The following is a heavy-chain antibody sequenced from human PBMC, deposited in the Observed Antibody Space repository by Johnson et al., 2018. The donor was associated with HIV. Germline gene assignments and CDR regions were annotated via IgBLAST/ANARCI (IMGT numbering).Heavy chain of an antibody. CDR1: GFTFSSYW. V-gene: IGHV3-11*01. J-gene: IGHJ3*02. Sequence: QVQLVESGGGLVQPGGSLRLSCAASGFTFSSYWMSWIRQAPGKGLEWVSYISSSGTTIYYAASVKGRFTISRDNAKNSLHLQMNSLRAEDTAVYYCARFGDMATSFHGFDIWGQGTMVTVSS. CDR3: ARFGDMATSFHGFDI. D-gene: IGHD5-24*01. CDR2: ISSSGTTI.